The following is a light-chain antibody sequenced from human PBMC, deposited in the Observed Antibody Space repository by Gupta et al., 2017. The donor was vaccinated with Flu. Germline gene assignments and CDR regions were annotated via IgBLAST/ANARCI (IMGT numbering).Light chain of an antibody. J-gene: IGKJ2*01. CDR3: QQYDRPPRT. V-gene: IGKV3-20*01. CDR2: AAI. CDR1: QSVDSNY. Sequence: DRATLSCRASQSVDSNYLAWYQQKPGQAPRLLIYAAITRATGIPDRFSGSGSGTDFTLTISRLEPEDFAVYVCQQYDRPPRTFGQGTKLEIK.